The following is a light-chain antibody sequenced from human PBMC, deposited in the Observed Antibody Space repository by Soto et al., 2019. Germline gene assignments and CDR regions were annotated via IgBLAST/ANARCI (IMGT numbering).Light chain of an antibody. Sequence: QSALTQPRSVSGSLGQSVTISCTGTSSDVGAHSHVSWYQQHPVRAPKLMIYEVNKRPSGVPDRFSGSKSGNTASLTISGLQAEDEADYYCCSYAGGVYLFGTGTKLTVL. J-gene: IGLJ1*01. V-gene: IGLV2-11*01. CDR3: CSYAGGVYL. CDR1: SSDVGAHSH. CDR2: EVN.